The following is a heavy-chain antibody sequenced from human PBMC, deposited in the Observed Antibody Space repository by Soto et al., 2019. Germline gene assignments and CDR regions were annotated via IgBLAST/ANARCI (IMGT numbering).Heavy chain of an antibody. J-gene: IGHJ4*02. CDR1: GFTFNNYA. CDR2: ISGGGDTT. CDR3: AKGRGGSGSLTPRVDF. Sequence: EVQLLESGGGLVQPGGSLRLSCAASGFTFNNYAMTWVRQAPGKGLEWDSAISGGGDTTSYADSVKGRLTVSRDGSKNTLYLQMSSLRAEDTALYYCAKGRGGSGSLTPRVDFWGQGTLVTVAS. V-gene: IGHV3-23*01. D-gene: IGHD3-10*01.